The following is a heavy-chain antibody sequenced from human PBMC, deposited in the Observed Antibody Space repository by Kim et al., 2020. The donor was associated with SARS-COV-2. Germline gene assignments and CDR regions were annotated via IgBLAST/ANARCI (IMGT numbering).Heavy chain of an antibody. CDR3: ARVAGGSSPYYFDY. CDR1: GFTFNSYW. D-gene: IGHD3-16*01. J-gene: IGHJ4*02. CDR2: INSDGSFT. Sequence: GGSLRLSCAASGFTFNSYWMHWVRQAPGKGLVWVSRINSDGSFTTYADSVKGRFTISRDNAKNTLYLQMKSLRAEDTAVYYCARVAGGSSPYYFDYWGQGTLVTVSS. V-gene: IGHV3-74*01.